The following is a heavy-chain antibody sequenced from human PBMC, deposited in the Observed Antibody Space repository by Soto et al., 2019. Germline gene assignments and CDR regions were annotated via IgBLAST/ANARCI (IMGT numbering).Heavy chain of an antibody. Sequence: QVQLVESGGGVVQPGRSLRLSCAASGFTFSSYGMHWVRQAPGKGLEWVAVIWYDGSNKYYADSVKGRFTISRDNYKNTLYVQMNSLRAEDTAVYYCAREGYYDFWSGYLDWGQGTLVTVSS. V-gene: IGHV3-33*01. CDR3: AREGYYDFWSGYLD. CDR1: GFTFSSYG. J-gene: IGHJ4*02. D-gene: IGHD3-3*01. CDR2: IWYDGSNK.